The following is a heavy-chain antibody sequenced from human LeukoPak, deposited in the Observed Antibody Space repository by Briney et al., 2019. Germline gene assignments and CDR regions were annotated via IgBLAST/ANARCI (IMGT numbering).Heavy chain of an antibody. J-gene: IGHJ4*02. D-gene: IGHD3-3*01. V-gene: IGHV4-39*01. CDR3: ARGGGFWSGYYLDY. Sequence: SETLSLTCTVSGGSISSSSYHWGWIRQSPGEGLQWITSMSYSGATYYNPSLQSRVTISVDTSKNQFSLKLYSVTAADTAVYYCARGGGFWSGYYLDYWGQGTLVTVSS. CDR2: MSYSGAT. CDR1: GGSISSSSYH.